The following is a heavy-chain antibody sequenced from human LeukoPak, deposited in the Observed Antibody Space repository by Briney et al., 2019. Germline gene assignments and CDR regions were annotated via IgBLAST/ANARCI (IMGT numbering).Heavy chain of an antibody. V-gene: IGHV1-18*01. J-gene: IGHJ6*03. CDR1: GYTFTDYD. Sequence: ASVKVSCKTSGYTFTDYDITWVRQAPGQGLEWMGWISAYNGNTNYAQKLQGRVTMTTDTSTSTAYMELRSLRSDDTAVYYCARPRSGGPSYSYYMDVWAKGPTVTVS. D-gene: IGHD2-15*01. CDR3: ARPRSGGPSYSYYMDV. CDR2: ISAYNGNT.